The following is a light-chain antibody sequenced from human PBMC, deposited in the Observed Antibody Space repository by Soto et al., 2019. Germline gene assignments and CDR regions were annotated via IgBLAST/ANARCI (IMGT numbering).Light chain of an antibody. J-gene: IGLJ7*01. CDR1: SSIIGSNT. CDR2: NNN. Sequence: QSVLTQPPSASGTPGQRVTTLFLEGSSIIGSNTVSWFQQLPGRAPNLLLYNNNHRPSGVPDRFSGSKSGTSASLAISGLQSEDEADYYCAAWDDSLDGHVVFGGGTQLTVL. V-gene: IGLV1-44*01. CDR3: AAWDDSLDGHVV.